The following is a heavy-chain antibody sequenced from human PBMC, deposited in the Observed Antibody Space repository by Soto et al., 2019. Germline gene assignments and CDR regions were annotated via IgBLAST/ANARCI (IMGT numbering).Heavy chain of an antibody. D-gene: IGHD3-22*01. V-gene: IGHV3-30-3*01. CDR3: ARDRAYYYDSSPYNAFDI. Sequence: PXESLQLSCAASGLTFSSYPMHWVRQAAGKGLEWVAVISYDGSNKYYADSVKGRFTISRDNSKNTLYLQMNSLRAEDTAVYYCARDRAYYYDSSPYNAFDIWGQGTMVT. CDR1: GLTFSSYP. J-gene: IGHJ3*02. CDR2: ISYDGSNK.